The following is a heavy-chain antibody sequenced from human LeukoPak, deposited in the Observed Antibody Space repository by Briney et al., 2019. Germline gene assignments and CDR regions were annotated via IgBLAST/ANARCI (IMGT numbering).Heavy chain of an antibody. J-gene: IGHJ4*02. CDR1: GGSFSGYY. CDR3: ARGPPRLRFLGHWFFDY. D-gene: IGHD5-12*01. V-gene: IGHV4-34*01. CDR2: INHSGST. Sequence: MSSETLSLTCAVYGGSFSGYYWSWIRQPPGKGLEWIGEINHSGSTNYIPSLKSRVTISVDTSKNQFSLKLSSVTAADTAVYYCARGPPRLRFLGHWFFDYWGQGTLVTVSS.